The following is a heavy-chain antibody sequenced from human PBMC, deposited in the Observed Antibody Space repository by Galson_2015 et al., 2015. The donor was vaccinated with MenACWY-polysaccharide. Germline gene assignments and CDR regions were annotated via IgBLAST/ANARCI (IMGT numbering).Heavy chain of an antibody. D-gene: IGHD2-2*01. CDR2: ISYDGSNK. J-gene: IGHJ4*02. Sequence: SLRLSCAASGFTFSSYAMHWVRQAPGKGLEWVAVISYDGSNKYYADSVKGRFTISRDNSKNTLYLQMNSLRAEDTAVYYCARAEPIYCSSTSCLGLSDWGQGTLVTVSS. CDR3: ARAEPIYCSSTSCLGLSD. V-gene: IGHV3-30-3*01. CDR1: GFTFSSYA.